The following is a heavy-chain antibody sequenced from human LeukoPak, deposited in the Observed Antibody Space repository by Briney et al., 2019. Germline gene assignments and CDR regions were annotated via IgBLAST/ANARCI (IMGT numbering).Heavy chain of an antibody. V-gene: IGHV3-30*02. CDR3: ARDLSGSSGYPDY. D-gene: IGHD3-22*01. Sequence: PGGSLRLSCAASGFTFSSYGMHWVRQAPGKGLEWVAFIRYDGSNKYYADSVKGRFTISRDNSKNTLYLQMNSLRAEDTAVYYCARDLSGSSGYPDYWGQGTLVTVSS. CDR1: GFTFSSYG. J-gene: IGHJ4*02. CDR2: IRYDGSNK.